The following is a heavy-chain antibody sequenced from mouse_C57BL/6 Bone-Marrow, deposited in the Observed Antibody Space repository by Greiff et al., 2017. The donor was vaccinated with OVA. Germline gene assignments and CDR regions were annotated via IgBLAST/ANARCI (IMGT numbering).Heavy chain of an antibody. D-gene: IGHD1-1*01. CDR3: ARVPYYYGSSSYAMDY. CDR1: GFSINSDCY. J-gene: IGHJ4*01. CDR2: TFYSGIT. V-gene: IGHV3-3*01. Sequence: EVKLMESGPSLVRPSQTLSLTCTVTGFSINSDCYWIWIRQFPGNKLEYIGYTFYSGITYYNPSLESRTYITRDTSKNQFSLKLSSVTTEDTATYYCARVPYYYGSSSYAMDYWGQGTSVTVSS.